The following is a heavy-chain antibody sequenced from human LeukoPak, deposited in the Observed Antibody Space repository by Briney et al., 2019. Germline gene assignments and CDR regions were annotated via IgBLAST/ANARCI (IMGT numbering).Heavy chain of an antibody. CDR3: AREKELLWFGESTLTNWFDP. J-gene: IGHJ5*02. D-gene: IGHD3-10*01. Sequence: GASVKVSCKASGGTFSSYAISWVRQAPGQGLEWMGGIIPIFGTANYTQKFQGRVTITADKSTSTAYMELSSLRSEDTAVYYCAREKELLWFGESTLTNWFDPWGQGTLVTVSS. CDR1: GGTFSSYA. CDR2: IIPIFGTA. V-gene: IGHV1-69*06.